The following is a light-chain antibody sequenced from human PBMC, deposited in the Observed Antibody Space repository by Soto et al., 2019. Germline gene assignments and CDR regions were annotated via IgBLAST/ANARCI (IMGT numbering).Light chain of an antibody. J-gene: IGLJ1*01. V-gene: IGLV2-23*01. CDR1: SNDVGAYDS. CDR2: SGP. Sequence: QSGLAQPAAVSGSPGRSSTSSCTGTSNDVGAYDSVSWYQQHPHKAPQVIIYSGPQRPSGASKRFSASTSVNAASLTICGLEADGEGDCFLCPSAPASTYVCGTGTKV. CDR3: CPSAPASTYV.